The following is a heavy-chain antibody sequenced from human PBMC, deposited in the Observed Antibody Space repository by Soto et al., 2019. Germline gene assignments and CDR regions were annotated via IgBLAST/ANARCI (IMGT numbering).Heavy chain of an antibody. D-gene: IGHD2-15*01. V-gene: IGHV4-59*01. Sequence: QVQLQESGPGLVKPSETLSLTCTVSGGSISSYYWSWIRQPPEKGLEWIGYIYYTGSTNYNPSLKSRVTISVDTSKNQFSLKLSSVTAADTAVYYCARGHPTSYSAPWFDPWGQGTLVTVSS. CDR2: IYYTGST. CDR1: GGSISSYY. J-gene: IGHJ5*02. CDR3: ARGHPTSYSAPWFDP.